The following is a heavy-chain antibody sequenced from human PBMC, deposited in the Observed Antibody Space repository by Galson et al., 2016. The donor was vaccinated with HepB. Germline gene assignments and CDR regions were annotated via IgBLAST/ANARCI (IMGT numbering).Heavy chain of an antibody. CDR3: AREGWSSVAAAGIGMDV. J-gene: IGHJ6*02. D-gene: IGHD6-13*01. CDR1: GFSFNNYG. CDR2: TWYDESNK. V-gene: IGHV3-33*01. Sequence: SLRLSCAASGFSFNNYGMHWARQAPGKGLEWVAVTWYDESNKYYADSVKGRFTISKDNSKNTLYLQMNSLRVDDTAVYYCAREGWSSVAAAGIGMDVWGQETTVPVSS.